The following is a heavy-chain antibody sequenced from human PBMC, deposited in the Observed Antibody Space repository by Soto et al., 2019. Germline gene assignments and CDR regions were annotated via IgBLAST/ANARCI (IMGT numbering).Heavy chain of an antibody. CDR3: ASARGYSGYELDY. CDR1: GYSFTSYW. CDR2: FYPGDSDT. V-gene: IGHV5-51*01. D-gene: IGHD5-12*01. Sequence: GESLKISCKGSGYSFTSYWIGWVRQMPGKGLEWMGIFYPGDSDTRYSPCFQGQLTISADKSISTAYLQWSSLKASDTAMYYCASARGYSGYELDYWGQGTLVTVSS. J-gene: IGHJ4*02.